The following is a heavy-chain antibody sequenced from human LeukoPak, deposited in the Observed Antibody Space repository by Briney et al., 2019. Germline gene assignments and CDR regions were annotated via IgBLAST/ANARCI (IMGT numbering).Heavy chain of an antibody. J-gene: IGHJ4*02. D-gene: IGHD2-21*01. CDR1: GFTFIDYG. Sequence: PGGSLRLSRAASGFTFIDYGMHWVRQAPGKGLEWVAIIWSDATNAYYADSVKGRFTTSRDNSKNTVSLQMNSLRAEDTAVYYCARDYSWVLDSWGQGTLVTVSS. CDR3: ARDYSWVLDS. V-gene: IGHV3-33*01. CDR2: IWSDATNA.